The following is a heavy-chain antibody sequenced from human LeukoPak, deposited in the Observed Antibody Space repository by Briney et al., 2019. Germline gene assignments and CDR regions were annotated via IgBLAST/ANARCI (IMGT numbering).Heavy chain of an antibody. D-gene: IGHD5-24*01. CDR3: AKEQMKWLQLEPDY. CDR2: ISYDGSNE. J-gene: IGHJ4*02. V-gene: IGHV3-30*18. CDR1: GFTFSTYG. Sequence: PGRSLRLSCAASGFTFSTYGMHWVRQAPGKGLEWVAVISYDGSNEYYADSLKGRFTISRDNSKSTLYLQMNSLRAEDTAIYYCAKEQMKWLQLEPDYWGQGTLVTVSS.